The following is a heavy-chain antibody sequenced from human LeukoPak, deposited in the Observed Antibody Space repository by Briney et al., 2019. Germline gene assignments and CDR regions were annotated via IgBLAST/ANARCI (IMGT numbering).Heavy chain of an antibody. D-gene: IGHD5-18*01. CDR3: AMSGYSYGYYRYFDY. CDR2: ISSSGSTI. CDR1: GFTFSDYY. J-gene: IGHJ4*02. Sequence: GGSLRLSCAASGFTFSDYYMSWMRQAPGKGLEWVSYISSSGSTIYYADSVKGRFTISRDNAKNSLYLQMNSLRAEDTAVYYCAMSGYSYGYYRYFDYWGQGTLVTVSS. V-gene: IGHV3-11*01.